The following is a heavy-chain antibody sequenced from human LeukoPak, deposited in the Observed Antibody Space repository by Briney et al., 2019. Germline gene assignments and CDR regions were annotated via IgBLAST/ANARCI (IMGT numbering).Heavy chain of an antibody. D-gene: IGHD2-15*01. V-gene: IGHV4-59*02. J-gene: IGHJ4*02. CDR2: IYYSGST. Sequence: GSLRLSCTVSGFTVSSNSMSWVRQAPGKGPEWIGYIYYSGSTNYNPSLKSRVTISVDTSKNQFSLKLSSVTAADTAVYYCARWGGCSGGSCYSIGFDYWGQGTLVTVSS. CDR3: ARWGGCSGGSCYSIGFDY. CDR1: GFTVSSNS.